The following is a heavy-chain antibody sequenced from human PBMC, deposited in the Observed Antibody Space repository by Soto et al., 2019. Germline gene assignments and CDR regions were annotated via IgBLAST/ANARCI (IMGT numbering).Heavy chain of an antibody. V-gene: IGHV4-38-2*01. D-gene: IGHD2-21*01. CDR1: SGDY. J-gene: IGHJ3*01. CDR3: ARTRGFLRDAFDL. Sequence: PSETLSLTCAVTSGDYWGWIRQPPGKGLEWIGTIYHSGSTYYNPSLKSRLTISVDMSKNQLSLTLTSVTAADTAVYYCARTRGFLRDAFDLWGHGTMVTVSS. CDR2: IYHSGST.